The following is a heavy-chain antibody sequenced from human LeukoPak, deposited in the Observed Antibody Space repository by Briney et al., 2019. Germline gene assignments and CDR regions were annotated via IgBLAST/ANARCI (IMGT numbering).Heavy chain of an antibody. CDR1: GFTFSDYY. Sequence: SLRLSCAASGFTFSDYYMSWIRQAPGKGLEWVSYISSSSSYTNYADSVKGRFTISRDNAKNSLYLQMNSLRAEDTAVYYCARGSKFGEPNWFDPWGQGTLVTVSS. CDR3: ARGSKFGEPNWFDP. V-gene: IGHV3-11*06. J-gene: IGHJ5*02. CDR2: ISSSSSYT. D-gene: IGHD3-10*01.